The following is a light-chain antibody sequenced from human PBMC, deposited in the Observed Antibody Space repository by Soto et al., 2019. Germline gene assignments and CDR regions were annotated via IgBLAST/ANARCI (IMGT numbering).Light chain of an antibody. V-gene: IGKV1-39*01. CDR2: GAS. Sequence: DIQMTQSPSSLSASVGDRVIITCRASQTISTYLNWYQQKPGKAPQLLIYGASTLQSGVPSRFTGRGSGTDFTLTSRSLQPEYFATYHCQQAHSTPWTFGQGTKVEIK. CDR3: QQAHSTPWT. CDR1: QTISTY. J-gene: IGKJ1*01.